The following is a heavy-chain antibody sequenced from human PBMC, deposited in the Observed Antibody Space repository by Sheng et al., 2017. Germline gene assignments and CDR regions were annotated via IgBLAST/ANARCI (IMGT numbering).Heavy chain of an antibody. J-gene: IGHJ4*02. CDR1: GFTFSSYA. V-gene: IGHV3-23*04. CDR3: AKGQSAYSKSFDC. Sequence: EVQLVESGGNLVQPGGSLRLSCTASGFTFSSYAMSWVRQAPGKGLEWVSTIIGSGDSTYYADSVKGRLTISRDNSKNTLYLQMNSLRAEDTAEYYCAKGQSAYSKSFDCWGQGTLVTVSS. D-gene: IGHD5-18*01. CDR2: IIGSGDST.